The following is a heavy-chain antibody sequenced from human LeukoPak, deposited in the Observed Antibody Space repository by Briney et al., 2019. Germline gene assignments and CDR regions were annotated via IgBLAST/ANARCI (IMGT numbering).Heavy chain of an antibody. CDR3: AKDYYGSGSLFDY. Sequence: PGGTLRLSCAASGFTFSSYGMSWVRQAPGKGLEWVSAISGSGGSTYYADSVKGRFTISRDNSKNTLYLQMNSLRAEDTAVYYCAKDYYGSGSLFDYWAREPWSPSPQ. D-gene: IGHD3-10*01. J-gene: IGHJ4*02. CDR2: ISGSGGST. CDR1: GFTFSSYG. V-gene: IGHV3-23*01.